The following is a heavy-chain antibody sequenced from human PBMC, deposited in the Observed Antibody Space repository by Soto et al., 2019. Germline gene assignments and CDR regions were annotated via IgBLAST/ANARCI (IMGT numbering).Heavy chain of an antibody. J-gene: IGHJ5*02. V-gene: IGHV1-8*01. Sequence: QVQLVQSGAEVKKPGASVKVSCKASGYTFTSYDINWVRQATGQGLEWMGWMNTNSGNTGYAQKFQGRVTMTRNTSISTAYMELSSLRSEDTAVYYCARGRGVVPAAIGRGWFDPWGQGTLVTVSS. D-gene: IGHD2-2*01. CDR2: MNTNSGNT. CDR3: ARGRGVVPAAIGRGWFDP. CDR1: GYTFTSYD.